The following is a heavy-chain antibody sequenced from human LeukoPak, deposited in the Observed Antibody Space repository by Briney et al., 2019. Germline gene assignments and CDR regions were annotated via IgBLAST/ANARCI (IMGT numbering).Heavy chain of an antibody. Sequence: GASVKVSCKASGGTVSSYAISWVRQSPGQALEWMGGIIPIFGTANYAQKFQGRVTITADKSTSTAYMELSSLRSDDTAVYYCARVRKLPAKYYYDTSGYFFDYWGQGTLVTVSS. V-gene: IGHV1-69*06. D-gene: IGHD3-22*01. CDR3: ARVRKLPAKYYYDTSGYFFDY. J-gene: IGHJ4*02. CDR2: IIPIFGTA. CDR1: GGTVSSYA.